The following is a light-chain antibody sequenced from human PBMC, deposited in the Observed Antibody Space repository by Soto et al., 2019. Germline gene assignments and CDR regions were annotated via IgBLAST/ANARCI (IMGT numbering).Light chain of an antibody. V-gene: IGLV2-14*01. Sequence: QSALTQPASVSGSPGQSITISCTGTSSGVGGYNYVSWYQQHPGKAPKLMIYDVSNRPSGVSNRFSGSKSGNTASLTISGLQAEDEADYYCSSYTSSSTYVFGTRTKLTVL. CDR3: SSYTSSSTYV. J-gene: IGLJ1*01. CDR1: SSGVGGYNY. CDR2: DVS.